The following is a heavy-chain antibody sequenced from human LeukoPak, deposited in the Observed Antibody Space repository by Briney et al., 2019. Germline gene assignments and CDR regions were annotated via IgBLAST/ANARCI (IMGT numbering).Heavy chain of an antibody. CDR1: GASDTDYY. D-gene: IGHD7-27*01. CDR2: IHHSGNS. CDR3: TRGHWGLQS. Sequence: SETLSLTCTVSGASDTDYYWSWIRQSPGKGLEWISYIHHSGNSDYNPSLRSRVTTSLDTSKNQFSLNLISVTAADTAVYYCTRGHWGLQSWSQGTLVTVSS. J-gene: IGHJ5*02. V-gene: IGHV4-59*02.